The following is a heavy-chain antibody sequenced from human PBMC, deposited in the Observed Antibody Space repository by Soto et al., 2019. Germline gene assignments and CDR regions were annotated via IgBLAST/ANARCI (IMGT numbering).Heavy chain of an antibody. D-gene: IGHD2-15*01. J-gene: IGHJ5*02. CDR2: MNPNSGNT. CDR3: AASSGGSLVGVS. CDR1: GYTFTSYD. Sequence: GASVKVSCKASGYTFTSYDIDWVRQATGQGLEWMGWMNPNSGNTGYAQKFQGRVTMTRNTSISTAYMELSSLRSEDTAVYYCAASSGGSLVGVSWGQGTLVTVSS. V-gene: IGHV1-8*01.